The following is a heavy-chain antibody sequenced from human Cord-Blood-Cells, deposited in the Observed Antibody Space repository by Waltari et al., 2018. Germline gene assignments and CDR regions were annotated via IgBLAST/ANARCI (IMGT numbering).Heavy chain of an antibody. Sequence: GLEWMGGIIPIFGTANYAQKFQGRVTITADESTSTAYMELSSLRSEDTAVYYCARMAVRGVIIKYYYYGMDVWGQGTTVTVSS. CDR3: ARMAVRGVIIKYYYYGMDV. J-gene: IGHJ6*02. D-gene: IGHD3-10*01. V-gene: IGHV1-69*01. CDR2: IIPIFGTA.